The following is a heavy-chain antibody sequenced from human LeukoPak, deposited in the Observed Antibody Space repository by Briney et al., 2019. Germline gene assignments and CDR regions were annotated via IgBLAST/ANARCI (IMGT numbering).Heavy chain of an antibody. Sequence: GGSLRLSCAASGFTFDDYAMHWVRHAPGKGLEWVSGISWNSGSIGYADSVKGRFTISRDNAKNSLYLQMNSLRAEDTALYYCAKDAVEMATICYFDYWGQGTLVTVSS. CDR2: ISWNSGSI. CDR3: AKDAVEMATICYFDY. V-gene: IGHV3-9*01. J-gene: IGHJ4*02. D-gene: IGHD5-24*01. CDR1: GFTFDDYA.